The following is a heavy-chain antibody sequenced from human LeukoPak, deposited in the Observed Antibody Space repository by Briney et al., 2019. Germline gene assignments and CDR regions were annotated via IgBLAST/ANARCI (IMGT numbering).Heavy chain of an antibody. CDR3: ASGGAPAGY. Sequence: GGSLRLSCAASGFTFSSYAMSWVRQAPGKGLEWVSSISNSSGSTYYADSVKGRFSISRDNSKNTLYLQMNSLRAEDTAVYYCASGGAPAGYWGQGTLVIVSS. CDR1: GFTFSSYA. D-gene: IGHD6-25*01. J-gene: IGHJ4*02. V-gene: IGHV3-23*01. CDR2: ISNSSGST.